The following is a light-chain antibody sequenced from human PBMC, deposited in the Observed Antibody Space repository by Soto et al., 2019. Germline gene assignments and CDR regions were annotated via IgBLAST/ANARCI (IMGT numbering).Light chain of an antibody. V-gene: IGKV3-20*01. CDR3: QQYASSPVT. CDR1: QNISSSF. J-gene: IGKJ4*01. CDR2: ATS. Sequence: EVVLTQSPATLPLSPGERAALSCRTSQNISSSFFAWYQQKGGQAPRLLIYATSNRATGVPDRFSGSGSGTHFSLTISRLEPNDFAVYFCQQYASSPVTFGGGTNIEVK.